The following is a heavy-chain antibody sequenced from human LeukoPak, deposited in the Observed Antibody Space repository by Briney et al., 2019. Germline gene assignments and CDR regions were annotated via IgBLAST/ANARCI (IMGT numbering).Heavy chain of an antibody. D-gene: IGHD2-2*01. J-gene: IGHJ3*01. CDR2: KYYSGSA. V-gene: IGHV4-31*02. Sequence: SQTLSLTCNVSGVSISDGRYYWAWIRQVPGKGLEWIGYKYYSGSAKYDPSLKSPLTISIDTPENQFSLHLSSVTAADTATYYCATPYCSGISCLDVFNVWGQGRRVTVSS. CDR3: ATPYCSGISCLDVFNV. CDR1: GVSISDGRYY.